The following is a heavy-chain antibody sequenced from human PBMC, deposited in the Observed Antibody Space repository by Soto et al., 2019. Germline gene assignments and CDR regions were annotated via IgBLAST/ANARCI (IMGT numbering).Heavy chain of an antibody. D-gene: IGHD2-15*01. V-gene: IGHV3-7*01. Sequence: GGSLRLSCAASGFTFSSYWMSWVRQAPGKGLEWVANIKQDGSEKYYVDSVKGRFTISRDNAKNSLYLQMNSLRAEDTAVYCCARVRYCSGGSCPPGYYYYYGMDVWGQGTTVTVS. CDR1: GFTFSSYW. J-gene: IGHJ6*02. CDR3: ARVRYCSGGSCPPGYYYYYGMDV. CDR2: IKQDGSEK.